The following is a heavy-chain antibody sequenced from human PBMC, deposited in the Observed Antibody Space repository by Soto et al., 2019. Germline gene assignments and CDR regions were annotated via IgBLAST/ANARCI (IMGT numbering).Heavy chain of an antibody. CDR2: IIPIFGTA. CDR3: ARSQEVLLWFGDAFDI. V-gene: IGHV1-69*13. D-gene: IGHD3-10*01. J-gene: IGHJ3*02. CDR1: GGTFSSYA. Sequence: SVKVSCKASGGTFSSYAISWVRQAPGQGLGWMGGIIPIFGTANYAQRFQGRVTITADESTSTAYMELSSLRSEDTAVYYCARSQEVLLWFGDAFDIWGQGTMVTVSS.